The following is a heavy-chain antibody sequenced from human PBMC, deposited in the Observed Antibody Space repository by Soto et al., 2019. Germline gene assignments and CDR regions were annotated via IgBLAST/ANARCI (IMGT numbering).Heavy chain of an antibody. CDR2: IYYSGSA. D-gene: IGHD4-17*01. V-gene: IGHV4-59*08. CDR3: ARRYGGSFDF. CDR1: GGSISSYY. Sequence: SETLSLTCTVSGGSISSYYWSWIRQPPGKGLQYIGYIYYSGSANYNPSLKSRVNISVDTSKNQFSLKLSSVTTADTAVYFCARRYGGSFDFWGQGTLVTVSS. J-gene: IGHJ4*02.